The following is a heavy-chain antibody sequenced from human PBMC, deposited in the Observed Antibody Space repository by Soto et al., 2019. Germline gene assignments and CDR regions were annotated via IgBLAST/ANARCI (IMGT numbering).Heavy chain of an antibody. D-gene: IGHD3-22*01. CDR2: ISPYDDDT. V-gene: IGHV1-18*01. Sequence: ASVKASCKASGYSFSSYGISWVRQSPGQGLEWLGWISPYDDDTKYAQNLQGRVRMTTDTSTRTVYMDLRSLRSDDTAIYYCARGGYYDSSGSRNYHYYGMDVWGQGTTVTVSS. CDR3: ARGGYYDSSGSRNYHYYGMDV. J-gene: IGHJ6*02. CDR1: GYSFSSYG.